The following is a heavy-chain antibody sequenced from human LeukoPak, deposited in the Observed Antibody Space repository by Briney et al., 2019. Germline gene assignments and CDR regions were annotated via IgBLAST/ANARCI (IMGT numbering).Heavy chain of an antibody. D-gene: IGHD1-26*01. CDR3: ARGLSDWELRFDY. V-gene: IGHV3-30*03. J-gene: IGHJ4*02. CDR2: ISYDGSNK. Sequence: GGSLRLSCAASGFTFSSYGMHWVRQAPGKGLEWVAVISYDGSNKYYADSVKGRFTISRDNSKNTLYLQMNSLRAEDTAVYYCARGLSDWELRFDYWGQGTLVTVSS. CDR1: GFTFSSYG.